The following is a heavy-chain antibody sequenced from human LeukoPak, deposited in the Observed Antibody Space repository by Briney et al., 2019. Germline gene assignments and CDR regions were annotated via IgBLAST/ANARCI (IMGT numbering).Heavy chain of an antibody. J-gene: IGHJ4*02. CDR1: GFAFGRYT. CDR2: TSYDGRNR. V-gene: IGHV3-30*04. CDR3: ARSYGYFDY. Sequence: GRSLRLSCAASGFAFGRYTMHWVRQAPGKGLEWVAVTSYDGRNRYYADSVKGRFTISRDNSNNTLYLQMNSLRTEDTAMYYCARSYGYFDYWGQGTLVTVSS. D-gene: IGHD3-16*01.